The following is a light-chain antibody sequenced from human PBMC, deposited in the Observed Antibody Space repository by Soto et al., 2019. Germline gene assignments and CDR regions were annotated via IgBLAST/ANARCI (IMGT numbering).Light chain of an antibody. CDR3: QQYYRPWT. Sequence: DIVMTQSPDSLAVSLGERATINCKSSQSVFYSSNNKNYLAWYQQKPGQPPKLLIYWASTRESGVPDRFSGSGSGTDFTLTISSLQAEDVAVYYCQQYYRPWTFVQGTKVEIK. CDR1: QSVFYSSNNKNY. J-gene: IGKJ1*01. V-gene: IGKV4-1*01. CDR2: WAS.